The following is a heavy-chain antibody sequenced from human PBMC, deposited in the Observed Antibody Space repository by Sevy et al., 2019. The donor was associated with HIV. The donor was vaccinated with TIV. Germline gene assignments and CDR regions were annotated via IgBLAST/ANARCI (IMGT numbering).Heavy chain of an antibody. V-gene: IGHV4-4*07. CDR2: IYTSGST. D-gene: IGHD2-2*01. CDR3: ARDFGEYCVSTSGSYFDY. J-gene: IGHJ4*02. CDR1: GGSISSYY. Sequence: SETLSLTCTVSGGSISSYYWSWIRQPAGKGLEWIGRIYTSGSTNYNPSLKSRVTMSVDTSKNQFSLKLRSVTAADTAVYYCARDFGEYCVSTSGSYFDYWGQGTLVTASS.